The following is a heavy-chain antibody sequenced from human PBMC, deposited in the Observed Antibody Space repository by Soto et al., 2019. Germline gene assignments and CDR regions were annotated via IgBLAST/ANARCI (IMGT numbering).Heavy chain of an antibody. CDR2: INHSGST. D-gene: IGHD2-2*01. Sequence: SETISLTCAVYGGSFRGYYWSWIRQPPGKGLEWIGEINHSGSTNYNPSLKSRVTISVDTSKNQFSLKLSSVTAADTAVYYCARGLLVPAAMTRYYYMDVWGKGTTVTVSS. CDR1: GGSFRGYY. V-gene: IGHV4-34*01. CDR3: ARGLLVPAAMTRYYYMDV. J-gene: IGHJ6*03.